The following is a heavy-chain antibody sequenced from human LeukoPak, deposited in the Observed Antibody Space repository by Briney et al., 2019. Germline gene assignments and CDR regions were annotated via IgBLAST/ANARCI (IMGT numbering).Heavy chain of an antibody. CDR2: ICGSGGST. V-gene: IGHV3-23*01. D-gene: IGHD3-3*01. J-gene: IGHJ6*02. CDR1: GFTFSSYA. CDR3: AKDYEITIFGVVSHGMDV. Sequence: PGGSLRLSCAASGFTFSSYAMSWVRQAPGKGLEWVSAICGSGGSTYYADFVKGRFTISRDNSKHTLYMQMTSLRADATAVYYCAKDYEITIFGVVSHGMDVWGQGTTVTVSS.